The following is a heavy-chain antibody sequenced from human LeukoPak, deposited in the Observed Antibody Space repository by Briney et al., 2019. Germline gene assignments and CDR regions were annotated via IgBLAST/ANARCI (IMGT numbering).Heavy chain of an antibody. J-gene: IGHJ3*01. D-gene: IGHD4-23*01. Sequence: GASVKVSCKASGYTFTSYDFNWVRQATGQRPEWMGWMSPNSGDTGYAQKFQDRVTMTRNTSISTAYMELSSLRSDDTAVYYCAIVGGNSWHYGFDVWGQGTMVTVSS. CDR3: AIVGGNSWHYGFDV. V-gene: IGHV1-8*01. CDR2: MSPNSGDT. CDR1: GYTFTSYD.